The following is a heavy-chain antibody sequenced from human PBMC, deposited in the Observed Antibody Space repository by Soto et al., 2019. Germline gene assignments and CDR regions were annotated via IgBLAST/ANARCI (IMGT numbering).Heavy chain of an antibody. J-gene: IGHJ6*02. CDR1: GFSLSTSGMC. D-gene: IGHD3-22*01. CDR2: IDWEDDK. CDR3: VRIRCGYSPSSYYYGMDV. V-gene: IGHV2-70*01. Sequence: SGPTLVNPTQTLTLTCTFSGFSLSTSGMCVSWIRQPPGKALEWLALIDWEDDKFYSTSLKTRLTLSKDTSRKQVVLTMNDMEPVDTDTYYCVRIRCGYSPSSYYYGMDVWGQGTTVTVSS.